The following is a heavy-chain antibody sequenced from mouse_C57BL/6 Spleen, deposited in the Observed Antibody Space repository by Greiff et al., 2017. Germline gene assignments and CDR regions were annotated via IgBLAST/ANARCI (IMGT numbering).Heavy chain of an antibody. CDR3: AREGDYDRFFGYAMDY. CDR1: GYTFTDYN. V-gene: IGHV1-22*01. CDR2: INPNNGGT. D-gene: IGHD2-4*01. Sequence: VQLKESGPELVKPGASVKMSCKASGYTFTDYNMHWVKQSHGKSLEWIGYINPNNGGTSYNQKFKGKATLTVNKSSSTAYMELRSLTSEDSAVYYCAREGDYDRFFGYAMDYWGQGTSVTVSS. J-gene: IGHJ4*01.